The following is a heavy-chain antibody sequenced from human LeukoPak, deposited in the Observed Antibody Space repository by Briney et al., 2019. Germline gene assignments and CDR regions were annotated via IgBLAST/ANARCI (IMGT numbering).Heavy chain of an antibody. J-gene: IGHJ6*02. CDR3: ARDLWSGYFSGVDV. V-gene: IGHV4-59*01. D-gene: IGHD3-3*01. CDR2: IYYSGST. Sequence: PSETLSLTCTVSGGSISSYYWSWIRQPPGKGLEWIGYIYYSGSTDYNPSLKSRVTISVDTSKNQFSLKLSSVTAADTAVYYCARDLWSGYFSGVDVWGQGTTVTVSS. CDR1: GGSISSYY.